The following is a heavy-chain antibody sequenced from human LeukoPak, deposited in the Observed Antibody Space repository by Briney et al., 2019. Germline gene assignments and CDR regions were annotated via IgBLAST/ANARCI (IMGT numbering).Heavy chain of an antibody. V-gene: IGHV4-34*01. CDR2: INHSGST. CDR1: GGSFSGYY. D-gene: IGHD1-7*01. CDR3: ARGRVGGYNWNYVSYYFDY. Sequence: SETLSLTCAVYGGSFSGYYCSWIRQPPGKGLEWIGEINHSGSTNYNPSLKSRVTISVDTSKNQFSLKLSSVTAADTAVYYCARGRVGGYNWNYVSYYFDYWGQGTLVTVSS. J-gene: IGHJ4*02.